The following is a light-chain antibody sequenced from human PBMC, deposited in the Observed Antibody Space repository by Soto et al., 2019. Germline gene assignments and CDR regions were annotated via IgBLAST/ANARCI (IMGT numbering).Light chain of an antibody. CDR3: SSYLSSGNYV. CDR2: DVS. V-gene: IGLV2-14*01. CDR1: SSDVGDYNY. J-gene: IGLJ1*01. Sequence: QSALTQPASVSGSPGQSITISCTGTSSDVGDYNYVSWYQQHPDKAPKVIIYDVSNRLSGVSNRFSGSKSGNTASLTISGLQAEDEADYYCSSYLSSGNYVFGTGTKLTVL.